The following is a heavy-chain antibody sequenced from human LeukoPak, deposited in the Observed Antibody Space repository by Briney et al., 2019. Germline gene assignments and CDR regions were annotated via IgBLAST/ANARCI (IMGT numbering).Heavy chain of an antibody. V-gene: IGHV3-21*01. CDR2: ISSSSSYI. CDR3: AREGGYSYGYGFDY. D-gene: IGHD5-18*01. Sequence: PGGSLRLSCAASGFSFSSYSMNWVRQAPEKGLEWVSSISSSSSYIYYADSVKGRFTISRDNAKNSLYLQMNSLRAEDTAVYYCAREGGYSYGYGFDYWGQGTLVTVSS. J-gene: IGHJ4*02. CDR1: GFSFSSYS.